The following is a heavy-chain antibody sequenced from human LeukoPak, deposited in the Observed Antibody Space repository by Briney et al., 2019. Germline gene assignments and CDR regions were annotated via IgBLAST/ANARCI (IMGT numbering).Heavy chain of an antibody. Sequence: ASVKVSCKASGYTFTTYYMHWVRQAPGLGLEWMGIINPSGGSTSYAQKFQGRVTMTRDTSTSAVYMELSSLRSEDTAVYYCARDRSSSCLFDTWGQGTLVTVSS. D-gene: IGHD2-2*01. CDR1: GYTFTTYY. CDR3: ARDRSSSCLFDT. V-gene: IGHV1-46*01. J-gene: IGHJ4*02. CDR2: INPSGGST.